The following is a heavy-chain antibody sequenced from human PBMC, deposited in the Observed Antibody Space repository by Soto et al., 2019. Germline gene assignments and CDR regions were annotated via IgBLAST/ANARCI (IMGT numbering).Heavy chain of an antibody. Sequence: XVSLRLSGAASGFTFSSYGMHWVRQASGKGLEWVAVIWYDGSNKYYADSVKGRFTISRDNSKNTLYLQMNSLRAEDTAVYYCARDPYYYDSSGYYYYWGQGTLVTVSS. CDR3: ARDPYYYDSSGYYYY. V-gene: IGHV3-33*01. J-gene: IGHJ4*02. D-gene: IGHD3-22*01. CDR1: GFTFSSYG. CDR2: IWYDGSNK.